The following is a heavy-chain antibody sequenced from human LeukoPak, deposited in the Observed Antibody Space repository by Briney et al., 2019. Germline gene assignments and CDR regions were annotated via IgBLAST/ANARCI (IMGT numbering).Heavy chain of an antibody. CDR1: GFIVSGDF. CDR2: INLDGSQK. CDR3: ARKRPNYFDY. J-gene: IGHJ4*02. V-gene: IGHV3-7*01. Sequence: PGGSLRLSCAASGFIVSGDFMSWVGQAPGKGPEWVANINLDGSQKYYVDSVKGRFTISRDNAENSLYLQMNSLRAEDTALYYCARKRPNYFDYWGQGTLVTVSS.